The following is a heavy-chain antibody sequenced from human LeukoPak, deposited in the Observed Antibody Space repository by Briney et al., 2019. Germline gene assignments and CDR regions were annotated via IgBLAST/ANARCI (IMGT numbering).Heavy chain of an antibody. CDR2: ISSGSTYI. V-gene: IGHV3-21*01. CDR1: GFTFSDYS. D-gene: IGHD3-10*01. CDR3: AREVLMGPRYFGY. J-gene: IGHJ4*02. Sequence: GGSLRLSCAASGFTFSDYSMNWVRQAPGKGLEWVSSISSGSTYIYYADSVKGRFTISRDNAKNSLYLQMNSLRAEDTAVYYCAREVLMGPRYFGYWGQGTLVTVSS.